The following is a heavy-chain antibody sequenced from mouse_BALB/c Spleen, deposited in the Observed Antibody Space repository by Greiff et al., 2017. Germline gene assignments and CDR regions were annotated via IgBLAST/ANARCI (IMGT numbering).Heavy chain of an antibody. V-gene: IGHV1-69*02. CDR1: GYTFTSYW. J-gene: IGHJ3*01. Sequence: QVQLQQPGAELVKPGASVKLSCKASGYTFTSYWMHWVKQRPGQGLEWIGEIDPSDSYTNYNQKFKGKATLTVDKSSSTAYMQLSSLTSEDSAVYYCATDRSAFAYWGQGTLVTVSA. CDR2: IDPSDSYT. CDR3: ATDRSAFAY. D-gene: IGHD2-14*01.